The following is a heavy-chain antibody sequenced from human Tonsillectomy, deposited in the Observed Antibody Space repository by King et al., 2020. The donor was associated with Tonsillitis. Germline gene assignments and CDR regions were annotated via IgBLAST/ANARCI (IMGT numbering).Heavy chain of an antibody. CDR1: GFTFSSYE. J-gene: IGHJ4*02. V-gene: IGHV3-48*03. CDR3: ARLAFGGGNPADY. Sequence: VQLVESGGGLVQPGGSLRLSCAASGFTFSSYEMNWVRQAPGKGLEWVSYISSSGSTIYYADSVKGRFTISRDNAKISLYLQMNSLRAEDTAVYYCARLAFGGGNPADYWGQGTLVTVSS. D-gene: IGHD4-23*01. CDR2: ISSSGSTI.